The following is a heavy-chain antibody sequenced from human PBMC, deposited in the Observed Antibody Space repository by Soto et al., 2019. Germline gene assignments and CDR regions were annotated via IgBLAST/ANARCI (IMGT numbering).Heavy chain of an antibody. J-gene: IGHJ6*02. CDR2: ISSSSTSI. Sequence: EVQLVESGGGLVKPGESLRLSCAASGFTFSTYSMNWVRQAPGKGLEWVSSISSSSTSIYYIDSVKGRFTISRDNAKNSLYLQMNSLRAEDTAVYYCAREWVPAAIHYYYYGMDVWGQGPRSPSP. D-gene: IGHD2-2*02. CDR1: GFTFSTYS. V-gene: IGHV3-21*01. CDR3: AREWVPAAIHYYYYGMDV.